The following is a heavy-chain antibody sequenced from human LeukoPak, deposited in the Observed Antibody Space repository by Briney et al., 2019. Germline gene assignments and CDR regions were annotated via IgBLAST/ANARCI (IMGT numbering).Heavy chain of an antibody. Sequence: GGSLRLSCAASGFTFSSYSMNWVRQAPGKGLEWVSSISSSSSYIYYADSVKGRFTISRDNAKNSLYLQMNSLRAEDTAVYYCAREGPYYYGSGSYPSPWGQGTLVTVSS. CDR1: GFTFSSYS. V-gene: IGHV3-21*01. D-gene: IGHD3-10*01. CDR3: AREGPYYYGSGSYPSP. CDR2: ISSSSSYI. J-gene: IGHJ5*02.